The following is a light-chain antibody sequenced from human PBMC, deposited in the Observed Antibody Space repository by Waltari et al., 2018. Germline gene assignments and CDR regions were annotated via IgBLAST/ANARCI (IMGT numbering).Light chain of an antibody. CDR3: QHHFRLPAT. CDR1: HSISKY. V-gene: IGKV3-20*01. Sequence: CRASHSISKYLAWYQQKPGQAPRRLIYGASTRATGIPDRFSGSVSGTDFSLTISGLEPEDSAVYYCQHHFRLPATFGQGTKVEIK. CDR2: GAS. J-gene: IGKJ1*01.